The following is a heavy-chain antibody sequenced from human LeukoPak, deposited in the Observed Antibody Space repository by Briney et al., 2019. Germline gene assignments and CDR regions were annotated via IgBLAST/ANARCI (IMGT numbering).Heavy chain of an antibody. J-gene: IGHJ4*02. V-gene: IGHV3-74*01. CDR2: INTDGRST. Sequence: GGSLSLSCAASGFTFSSHWVHWVRQAPGKGLVWVSRINTDGRSTSYADSVKGRFTISRDNAKNTLYLQMNSLRVEDTAVYYCARGGFNYGVFDYWGQGTLFTLSS. CDR1: GFTFSSHW. D-gene: IGHD5-18*01. CDR3: ARGGFNYGVFDY.